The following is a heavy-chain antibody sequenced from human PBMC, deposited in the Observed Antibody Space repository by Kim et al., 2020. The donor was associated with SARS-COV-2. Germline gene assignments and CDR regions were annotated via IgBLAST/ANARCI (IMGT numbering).Heavy chain of an antibody. D-gene: IGHD5-12*01. J-gene: IGHJ3*02. CDR1: GFTFDDYA. CDR2: ISWNSGSI. Sequence: GGSLRLSCAASGFTFDDYAMHWVRQAPGKGLEWVSGISWNSGSIGYADSVKGRFTISRDNAKNSLYLQMNSLRAEDTALYYCAKRGERGYSGYDDAFDIWGQGTMVTVSS. V-gene: IGHV3-9*01. CDR3: AKRGERGYSGYDDAFDI.